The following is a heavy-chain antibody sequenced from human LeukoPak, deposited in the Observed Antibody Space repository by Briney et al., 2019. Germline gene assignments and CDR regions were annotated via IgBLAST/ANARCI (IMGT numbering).Heavy chain of an antibody. V-gene: IGHV1-8*01. D-gene: IGHD6-19*01. CDR1: GYTFTRYD. CDR3: ARSSVAEPFDY. Sequence: ASVKDSCKASGYTFTRYDINWVRQATGQGLEWMGWRNPNSGKTGYAQKFQGRVTMTRNTSISTDYMELGSLGSEDTAVYDWARSSVAEPFDYWGQGTLVTVSS. CDR2: RNPNSGKT. J-gene: IGHJ4*02.